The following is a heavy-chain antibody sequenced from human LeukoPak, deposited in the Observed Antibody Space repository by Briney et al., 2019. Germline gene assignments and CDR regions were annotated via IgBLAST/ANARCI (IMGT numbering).Heavy chain of an antibody. CDR3: AREMVYDSSGYHQVLGDWFDP. Sequence: SETLSLTCTVSGGSISSGSNYWSWIRQPAGKGLEWIGRIYTSGSTNYNPSLKSRVTISLDTSKNQFSLKLSSVTAADTAVYYCAREMVYDSSGYHQVLGDWFDPWGQGTLVTVSS. J-gene: IGHJ5*02. CDR1: GGSISSGSNY. V-gene: IGHV4-61*02. D-gene: IGHD3-22*01. CDR2: IYTSGST.